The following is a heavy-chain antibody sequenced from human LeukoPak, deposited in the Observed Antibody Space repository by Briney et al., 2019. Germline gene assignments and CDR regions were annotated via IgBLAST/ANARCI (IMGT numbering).Heavy chain of an antibody. J-gene: IGHJ3*02. V-gene: IGHV3-11*01. Sequence: LSLTCAVYGGSFSGYYWSWIRQAPGKGLEWVSYISSSGSTIYYADSVKGRFTISRDNAKNSLYLQMNSLRAEDTAVYYCARAGAYCGGDCYYAFDIWGQGTMVTASS. CDR2: ISSSGSTI. CDR3: ARAGAYCGGDCYYAFDI. CDR1: GGSFSGYY. D-gene: IGHD2-21*02.